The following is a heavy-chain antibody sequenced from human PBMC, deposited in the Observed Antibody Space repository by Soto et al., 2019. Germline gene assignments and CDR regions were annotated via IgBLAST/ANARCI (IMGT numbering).Heavy chain of an antibody. J-gene: IGHJ6*03. CDR1: GGSFSGYY. Sequence: SETLSLTCAVYGGSFSGYYWSWIRQPPGKGLEWIGEINHSGSTNYNPSLKSRVTISVDTSKNQFSLKLSSVTAADTAVYYCARGAGIIVVVPAATGATSYYMDVWGKGTTVTVPS. CDR2: INHSGST. CDR3: ARGAGIIVVVPAATGATSYYMDV. D-gene: IGHD2-2*01. V-gene: IGHV4-34*01.